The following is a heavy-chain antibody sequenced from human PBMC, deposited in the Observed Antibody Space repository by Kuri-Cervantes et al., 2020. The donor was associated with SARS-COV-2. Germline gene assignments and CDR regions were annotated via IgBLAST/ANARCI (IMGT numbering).Heavy chain of an antibody. CDR3: ARAQRVVPVDIGLGDAFDI. CDR2: IYTSGST. Sequence: SETLSLTCTVSGGSISSYYWSWIRQPAGKGLEWIGRIYTSGSTNYNPSLKSRVTISVDTSKNQFSLKLSSVTAADTAVYYCARAQRVVPVDIGLGDAFDIWGQGTMVTVSS. J-gene: IGHJ3*02. CDR1: GGSISSYY. V-gene: IGHV4-4*07. D-gene: IGHD2-2*01.